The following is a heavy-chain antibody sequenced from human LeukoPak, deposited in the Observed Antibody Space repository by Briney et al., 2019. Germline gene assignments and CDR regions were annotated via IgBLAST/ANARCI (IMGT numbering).Heavy chain of an antibody. Sequence: SETLSLTCTVSGGSISSYYWSWIREPPGKGLEWIGYIYYGGSTNYNPSLKSRVTISVDTSKNQFSLKLSSVTAADTAVYYCARYYYDSSGEPRYYFDYWGQGTLVTVSS. J-gene: IGHJ4*02. CDR1: GGSISSYY. CDR3: ARYYYDSSGEPRYYFDY. V-gene: IGHV4-59*01. D-gene: IGHD3-22*01. CDR2: IYYGGST.